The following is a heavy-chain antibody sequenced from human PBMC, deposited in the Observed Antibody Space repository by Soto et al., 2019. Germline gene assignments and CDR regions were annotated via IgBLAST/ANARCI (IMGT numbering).Heavy chain of an antibody. Sequence: GGSLRLSCAASGFTFSTYTMHWVRQVPGKGLEWVAIISYDGRNSKYADSVKGRFTISRDNSKNTLYLQMDSLRAEDTAVYYCAKDHPKWLEVYNYYGMDVWGQGTTVTVSS. CDR2: ISYDGRNS. V-gene: IGHV3-30*18. J-gene: IGHJ6*02. CDR1: GFTFSTYT. CDR3: AKDHPKWLEVYNYYGMDV. D-gene: IGHD6-19*01.